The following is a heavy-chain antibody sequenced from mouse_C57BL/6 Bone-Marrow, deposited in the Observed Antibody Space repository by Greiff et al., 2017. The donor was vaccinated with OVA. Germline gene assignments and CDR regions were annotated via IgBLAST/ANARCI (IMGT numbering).Heavy chain of an antibody. Sequence: VQLQQSGPELVKPGASVKISCKASGYTFTDYYMNWVQQSHGKSLEWIGDINPNNGGTRYNQKFKGTATLTVDTSSSTAYMELRSLTSENSAVYYCARGSWAYAMDYWGQGTSVTVSS. CDR3: ARGSWAYAMDY. CDR2: INPNNGGT. J-gene: IGHJ4*01. V-gene: IGHV1-26*01. CDR1: GYTFTDYY.